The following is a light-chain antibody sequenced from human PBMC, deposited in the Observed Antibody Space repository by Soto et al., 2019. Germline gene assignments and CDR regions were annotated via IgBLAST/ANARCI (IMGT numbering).Light chain of an antibody. Sequence: QSALTQPPSASGSPGQSVTISCTRTSSDVGGYNYVSWYQQHPGKAPKLIIYEVTKRPSGVPDRFSGSKSGNTASLTVSGLQAEDEADYCCSSYAGSNNYVFGTGTKVTVL. J-gene: IGLJ1*01. CDR1: SSDVGGYNY. CDR3: SSYAGSNNYV. V-gene: IGLV2-8*01. CDR2: EVT.